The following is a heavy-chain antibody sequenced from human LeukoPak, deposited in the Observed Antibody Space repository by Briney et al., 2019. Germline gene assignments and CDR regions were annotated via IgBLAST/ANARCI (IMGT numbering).Heavy chain of an antibody. V-gene: IGHV4-30-2*03. J-gene: IGHJ4*02. CDR3: ARQRLRYTGLYYFDY. D-gene: IGHD1-14*01. CDR1: GGSISSGGYS. Sequence: SETLSLTCAVSGGSISSGGYSWSWIRQPPGKGLEWIGYVYHSGSTYYNPSLKSRVTISVDTSKNQFSLKLSSVTAADTAVYYCARQRLRYTGLYYFDYWGQGTLVTVSS. CDR2: VYHSGST.